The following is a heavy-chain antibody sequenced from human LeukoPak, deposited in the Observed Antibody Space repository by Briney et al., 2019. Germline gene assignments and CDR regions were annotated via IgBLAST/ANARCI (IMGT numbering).Heavy chain of an antibody. V-gene: IGHV3-21*01. Sequence: GGSLRLSCAASGFTFSRYSMNWVRQASGKGLEWVSSINIQSTYIYYADSVRGRFIISRDNAKSSLYLQMNSLRAEDTAVYYCARGSYVQQREDLFDYWGLGTLVTVSS. CDR2: INIQSTYI. J-gene: IGHJ4*02. D-gene: IGHD6-13*01. CDR1: GFTFSRYS. CDR3: ARGSYVQQREDLFDY.